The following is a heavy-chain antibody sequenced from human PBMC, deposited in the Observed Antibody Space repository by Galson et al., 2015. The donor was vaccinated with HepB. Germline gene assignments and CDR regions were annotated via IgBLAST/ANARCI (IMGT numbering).Heavy chain of an antibody. D-gene: IGHD1-26*01. V-gene: IGHV3-23*01. J-gene: IGHJ2*01. CDR2: VRAGAASL. Sequence: SLRLSCAASRFTFNSYAMTWVRQAPGTGLEWVSTVRAGAASLYYADSVKGRFTISRDNSKNTLFLQMNSLRADDTAIYYCARSTYSGSSSWNFDLWGRGTLVTVSS. CDR1: RFTFNSYA. CDR3: ARSTYSGSSSWNFDL.